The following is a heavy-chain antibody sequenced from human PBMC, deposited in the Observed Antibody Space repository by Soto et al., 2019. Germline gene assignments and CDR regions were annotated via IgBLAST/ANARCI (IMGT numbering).Heavy chain of an antibody. CDR2: IYYSGDT. CDR1: GGSISSYY. CDR3: ARVMRCPYYYYCMDV. J-gene: IGHJ6*02. Sequence: SETLSLTCTVSGGSISSYYWNWIRQPPGKGLEWIGYIYYSGDTNSNPSLKSRVSISVDTSKNQFTLKLSYVTAADTAVYYCARVMRCPYYYYCMDVWGQGTTVTVSS. D-gene: IGHD2-2*01. V-gene: IGHV4-59*12.